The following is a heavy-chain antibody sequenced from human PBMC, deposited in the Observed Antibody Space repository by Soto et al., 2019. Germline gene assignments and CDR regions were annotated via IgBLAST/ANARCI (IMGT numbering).Heavy chain of an antibody. CDR2: IYPGDSDT. V-gene: IGHV5-51*01. J-gene: IGHJ3*02. D-gene: IGHD6-19*01. CDR3: ARHGGGIAVAGTWGGFDI. Sequence: GESQKISCKGSGYKVTSYWIGLERQMPGKGLEWMGIIYPGDSDTRYSPSFQGQVTISADKSISTAYLQWSSLKASDTAMYYCARHGGGIAVAGTWGGFDIWGQGTMVTVSS. CDR1: GYKVTSYW.